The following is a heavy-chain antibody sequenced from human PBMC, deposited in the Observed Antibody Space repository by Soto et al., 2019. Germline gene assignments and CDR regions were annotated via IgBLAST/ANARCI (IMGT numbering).Heavy chain of an antibody. CDR1: GGTFSSYA. CDR2: IIPIFGTA. D-gene: IGHD6-19*01. CDR3: ARDRVASSGWYGPLDY. V-gene: IGHV1-69*12. Sequence: QVQLVQSGAEVKKPGSSVKVSCKASGGTFSSYAISWVRQAPGQGLEWMGGIIPIFGTANYAQKFQGRVTITADESTSTAYMELSSLRSEDTAVYYCARDRVASSGWYGPLDYWGQGTLVTVSS. J-gene: IGHJ4*02.